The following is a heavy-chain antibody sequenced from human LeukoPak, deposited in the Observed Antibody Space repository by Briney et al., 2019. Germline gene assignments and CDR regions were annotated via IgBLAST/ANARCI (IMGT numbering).Heavy chain of an antibody. CDR2: IIPIFGTA. CDR1: GGTFSSYA. D-gene: IGHD2-2*02. V-gene: IGHV1-69*15. Sequence: SVKVSCKASGGTFSSYAISWVQQAPGQGLEWMGRIIPIFGTANYAQKFQGRVTITADESTSTAYMELSSLRSEDTAVYYCARGGGIVVVPAAIIPPVSYYYYMDVWGKGTTVTVSS. J-gene: IGHJ6*03. CDR3: ARGGGIVVVPAAIIPPVSYYYYMDV.